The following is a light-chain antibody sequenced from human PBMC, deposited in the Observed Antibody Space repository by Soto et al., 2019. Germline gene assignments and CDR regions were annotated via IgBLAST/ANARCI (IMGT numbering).Light chain of an antibody. CDR2: TIS. J-gene: IGKJ1*01. V-gene: IGKV2-30*01. CDR3: MQSAHWPWT. Sequence: DVVMTQSPLSLPVPLGQPASISCRSSQGLVLSDGNTYLSWFHQRPGQSPRRLIYTISARASGVPDRFSGSGSGTDFTLKISGLEAEDVGVYYCMQSAHWPWTFGPGTKVEV. CDR1: QGLVLSDGNTY.